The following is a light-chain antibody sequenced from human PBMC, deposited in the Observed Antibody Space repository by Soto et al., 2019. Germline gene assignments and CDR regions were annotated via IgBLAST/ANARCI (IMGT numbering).Light chain of an antibody. CDR3: QQYRSSPMYT. CDR1: QSVSSSY. CDR2: GAS. V-gene: IGKV3-20*01. Sequence: EIVLTQSPGTLSLSPGERATLSCRASQSVSSSYLAWYQQKPGQAPRLLNFGASSRATGIPDRFSGSGSGTDFTLTISRLEPEDFAVYYCQQYRSSPMYTFGQGTKLEIK. J-gene: IGKJ2*01.